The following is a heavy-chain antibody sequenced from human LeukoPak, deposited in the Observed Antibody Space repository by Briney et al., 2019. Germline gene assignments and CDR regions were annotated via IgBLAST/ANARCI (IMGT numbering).Heavy chain of an antibody. Sequence: GGSLRLSCAASVFTFSSYSMSWVRQAPGKGLDWASYISTSSSTIYYADSVKGRFTISRDNAKNSLYLQMNSLRDEDTAVYYCASADWGSFAFDIWGQGTLVTVSS. J-gene: IGHJ3*02. CDR2: ISTSSSTI. CDR1: VFTFSSYS. D-gene: IGHD7-27*01. CDR3: ASADWGSFAFDI. V-gene: IGHV3-48*02.